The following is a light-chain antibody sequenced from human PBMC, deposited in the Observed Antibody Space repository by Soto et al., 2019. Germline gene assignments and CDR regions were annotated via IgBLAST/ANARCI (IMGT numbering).Light chain of an antibody. CDR2: DAS. CDR3: QQYNGYPWT. CDR1: QSITNW. J-gene: IGKJ1*01. V-gene: IGKV1-5*01. Sequence: DIQMTQTPSTLSASVGDRVTITCRASQSITNWLAWYQQKPGKAPKLLMYDASSLHSGVPSRFSGSGSGTEFTLTISSLQPDDVATYYCQQYNGYPWTFGLGTKVEIK.